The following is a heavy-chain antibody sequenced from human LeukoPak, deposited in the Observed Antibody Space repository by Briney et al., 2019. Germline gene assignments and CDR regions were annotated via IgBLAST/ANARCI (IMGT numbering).Heavy chain of an antibody. V-gene: IGHV3-7*01. CDR3: VRDKGGRSGAIYYDAFDV. D-gene: IGHD1-26*01. J-gene: IGHJ3*01. CDR2: IDQGGSTK. Sequence: GGSLRLSCAASGFTFNTYWRIRVRQAPGKGLEWLANIDQGGSTKYYVDSLKGRFTISRDNAKNSLYLQMNSLRAEDTAVYYCVRDKGGRSGAIYYDAFDVWGQGTMVTVSS. CDR1: GFTFNTYW.